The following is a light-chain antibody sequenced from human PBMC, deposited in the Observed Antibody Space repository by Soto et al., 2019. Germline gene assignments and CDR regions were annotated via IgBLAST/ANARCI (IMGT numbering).Light chain of an antibody. CDR3: ISFTSRHIYV. CDR2: DVT. CDR1: SSDVGGYNY. J-gene: IGLJ1*01. V-gene: IGLV2-14*03. Sequence: QSVLTQPASVSGSPGQSITISCTGTSSDVGGYNYVSWYQQHPGRAPKLIIYDVTNRPSGISNRFSGSKSGNTASLTISGLQTEDEADYYCISFTSRHIYVFGTGTKV.